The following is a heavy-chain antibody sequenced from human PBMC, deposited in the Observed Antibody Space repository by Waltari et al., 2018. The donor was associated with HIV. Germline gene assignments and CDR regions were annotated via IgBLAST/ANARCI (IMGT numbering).Heavy chain of an antibody. CDR3: ERVYSYGYFDY. CDR2: IYTAGST. CDR1: GFTVSSSF. V-gene: IGHV3-53*01. D-gene: IGHD5-18*01. J-gene: IGHJ4*02. Sequence: EVQLVESGGGLIQPGGSLRLSCAASGFTVSSSFISWVRQGPGKGLELVSVIYTAGSTDYSESVRGRFTIARDTSKNTVSLQMKSLRADDTAVYYCERVYSYGYFDYWGQGTLVTVSS.